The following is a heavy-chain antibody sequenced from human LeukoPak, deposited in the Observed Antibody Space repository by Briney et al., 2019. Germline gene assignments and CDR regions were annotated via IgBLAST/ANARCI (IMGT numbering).Heavy chain of an antibody. V-gene: IGHV3-30*18. CDR1: GFTFSSHG. CDR3: AKGPQVTMEWLGDY. CDR2: ISYDGINQ. J-gene: IGHJ4*02. D-gene: IGHD3-3*01. Sequence: PGRSLRLSCAASGFTFSSHGMHWVRQAPGKGLEWVGVISYDGINQYYSDSVKGRFTISRDNYKNTLYLQMNSLRPEDTAVYYCAKGPQVTMEWLGDYWGQGTLVTVSS.